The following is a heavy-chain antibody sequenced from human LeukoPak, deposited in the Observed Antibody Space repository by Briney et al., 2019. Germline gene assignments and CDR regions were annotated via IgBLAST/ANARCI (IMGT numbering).Heavy chain of an antibody. V-gene: IGHV3-23*01. CDR3: TRRQVAGSHGGWFDP. J-gene: IGHJ5*02. CDR2: ITGNGGTT. Sequence: GGSLRLSCAASGFTFSNYGMNWVRQAPGKGLEWVSGITGNGGTTYYADSVKGRFTISRDNSKNTLYLQMNSLRAEDTAVYYCTRRQVAGSHGGWFDPWGQGTLVTVSS. CDR1: GFTFSNYG. D-gene: IGHD6-19*01.